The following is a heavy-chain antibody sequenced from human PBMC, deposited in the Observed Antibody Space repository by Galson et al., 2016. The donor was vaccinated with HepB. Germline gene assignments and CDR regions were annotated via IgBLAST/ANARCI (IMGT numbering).Heavy chain of an antibody. J-gene: IGHJ6*03. D-gene: IGHD4-17*01. CDR3: ARGDNPDYGDYASAYYYMGV. CDR2: INHSGST. CDR1: GGSFSGYY. V-gene: IGHV4-34*01. Sequence: ETLSLTCAVYGGSFSGYYWSWIRQPPGKGLEWIGEINHSGSTNYNPSLKSRVTISVDTSKNQFSLKLSSVTAADTAVYYCARGDNPDYGDYASAYYYMGVWGKGTTVTVSS.